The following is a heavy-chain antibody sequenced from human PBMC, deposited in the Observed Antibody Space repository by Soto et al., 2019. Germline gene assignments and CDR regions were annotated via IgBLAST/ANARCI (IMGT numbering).Heavy chain of an antibody. D-gene: IGHD1-26*01. V-gene: IGHV4-4*07. Sequence: SETPSLTCTVSGGSISSYYWSWIRQPAGKGLEWIGRIYTSGSTNYNPSLKSRVTMSVDTSKNQFSLKLSSVTAADTAVYYCARDQGGGSYLVDAFDIWGQGTMVTVSS. CDR3: ARDQGGGSYLVDAFDI. J-gene: IGHJ3*02. CDR2: IYTSGST. CDR1: GGSISSYY.